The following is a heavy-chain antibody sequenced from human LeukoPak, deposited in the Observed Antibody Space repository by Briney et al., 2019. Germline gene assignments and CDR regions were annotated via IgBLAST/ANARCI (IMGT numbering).Heavy chain of an antibody. CDR1: GYTFTSYD. V-gene: IGHV1-8*01. Sequence: ASVKVSCKASGYTFTSYDINWVRQATGQELEWMGWMNPNSANTGYAQKFQGRVTMTRNTSISTAYMELSSLRSEDTAVYYCARGPPESSNSDYWGQGTLVTVSS. CDR2: MNPNSANT. D-gene: IGHD6-13*01. CDR3: ARGPPESSNSDY. J-gene: IGHJ4*02.